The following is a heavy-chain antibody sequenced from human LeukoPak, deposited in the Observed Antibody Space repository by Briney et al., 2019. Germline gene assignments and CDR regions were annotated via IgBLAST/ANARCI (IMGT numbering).Heavy chain of an antibody. CDR3: ARDSSSSSGYYYYYMDV. Sequence: ASVKVSCKASGGTIGSYTLSWVRQAPGQGLEWMGWINPNSGGTNYAQKFQGRVTMTRDTSISTAYMELSRLRSDDTAVYYCARDSSSSSGYYYYYMDVWGKGTTVTVSS. D-gene: IGHD6-6*01. CDR1: GGTIGSYT. J-gene: IGHJ6*03. CDR2: INPNSGGT. V-gene: IGHV1-2*02.